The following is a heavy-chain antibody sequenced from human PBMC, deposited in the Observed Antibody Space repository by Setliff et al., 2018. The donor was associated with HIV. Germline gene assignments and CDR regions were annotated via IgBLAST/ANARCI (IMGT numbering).Heavy chain of an antibody. CDR2: IKADGGTM. V-gene: IGHV3-48*02. CDR1: GFIFDTYP. CDR3: ARGRCSGGACFFDS. D-gene: IGHD2-15*01. J-gene: IGHJ4*02. Sequence: GESLKISCVASGFIFDTYPMNWVRQAPGKGLEWVSYIKADGGTMYDADSVVGRFTISRDNAKNSLYLQMNSLREEDTAVYFCARGRCSGGACFFDSWGQGTLVTVSS.